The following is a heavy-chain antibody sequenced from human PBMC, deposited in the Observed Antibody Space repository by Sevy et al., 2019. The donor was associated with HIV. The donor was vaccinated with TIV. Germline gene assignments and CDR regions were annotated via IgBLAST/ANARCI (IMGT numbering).Heavy chain of an antibody. CDR1: GFTFSDYY. V-gene: IGHV3-21*01. J-gene: IGHJ4*02. D-gene: IGHD2-2*01. CDR2: ISGRSSYI. Sequence: GGSLRLSCAASGFTFSDYYMNWVRQAPGKGLEWVSSISGRSSYIPYADSVRGRFTISRDNAKNSLYLQMNSLRVDDTAVYFCARDGGCSSTSCLLYFDSWGQGALVTVSS. CDR3: ARDGGCSSTSCLLYFDS.